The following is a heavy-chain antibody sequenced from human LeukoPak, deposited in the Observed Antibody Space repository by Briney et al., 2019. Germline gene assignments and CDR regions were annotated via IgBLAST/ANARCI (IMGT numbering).Heavy chain of an antibody. J-gene: IGHJ6*03. Sequence: PGGSLILSCVASGFTFSDHFMDWVRQAPGKGLEWVGRTRNNANSYTTDYAASVKGRFTISRDDSKNSLYLQMNSLKTEDTAVYYCARARGIYYFYYMDVWGKGTTVTVSS. D-gene: IGHD6-13*01. V-gene: IGHV3-72*01. CDR1: GFTFSDHF. CDR3: ARARGIYYFYYMDV. CDR2: TRNNANSYTT.